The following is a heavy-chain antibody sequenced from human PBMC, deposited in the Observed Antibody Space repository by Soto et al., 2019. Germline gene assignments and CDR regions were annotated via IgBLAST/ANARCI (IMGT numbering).Heavy chain of an antibody. Sequence: SETLSLTCAVSGGSSSGNYWTWIRQPPGKGLEWIGEFSDSGSTNYNPSLKSRVTISEDMSKSQFSLKLSSVTAADTAVYYCARGNFYYGMDVWGQGTTVT. CDR2: FSDSGST. V-gene: IGHV4-34*01. CDR1: GGSSSGNY. CDR3: ARGNFYYGMDV. J-gene: IGHJ6*02.